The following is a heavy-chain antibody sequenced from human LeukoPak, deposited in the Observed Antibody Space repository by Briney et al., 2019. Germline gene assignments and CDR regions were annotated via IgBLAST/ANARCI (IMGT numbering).Heavy chain of an antibody. J-gene: IGHJ4*02. Sequence: ASVKVSCKASGYTFTVYHLHWVRQAPGQALEWMGWISPDNGGTNYAQKFQGRVTMTSDPSSTTAYMEMTRLTSADTAVYYCARVGYYGSGTFGYWGQGAQVTVSS. V-gene: IGHV1-2*02. CDR2: ISPDNGGT. D-gene: IGHD3-10*01. CDR3: ARVGYYGSGTFGY. CDR1: GYTFTVYH.